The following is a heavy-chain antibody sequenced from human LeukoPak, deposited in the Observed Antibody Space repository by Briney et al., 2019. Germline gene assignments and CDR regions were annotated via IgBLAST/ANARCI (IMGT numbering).Heavy chain of an antibody. V-gene: IGHV4-59*08. CDR2: IYYSGST. D-gene: IGHD4-17*01. CDR1: GGSFSGYY. J-gene: IGHJ4*02. Sequence: KPSETLSLTCAVYGGSFSGYYWSWIRQPPGKGLEWLAYIYYSGSTDYNPSLKSRVTISVDTSKNQFSLKLSSVTAADTAVYYCARQTMSTAEAFDIWGQGTLVTVSS. CDR3: ARQTMSTAEAFDI.